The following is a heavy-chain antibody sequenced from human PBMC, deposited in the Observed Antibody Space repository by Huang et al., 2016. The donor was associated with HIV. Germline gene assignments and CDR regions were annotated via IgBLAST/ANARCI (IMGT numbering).Heavy chain of an antibody. CDR1: GFTFNTYA. V-gene: IGHV3-64*07. J-gene: IGHJ2*01. Sequence: EVQLVESGGGLVQPGGSLRLSCAASGFTFNTYAMNWVRQAPGKGLEYVSGITSNGGSTYQADSVKGRFTISRDNSKNTLVLQMGSLRAEDMAVYYCARGYGSGSPYFDLWGRGTLVTVSS. CDR2: ITSNGGST. D-gene: IGHD3-10*01. CDR3: ARGYGSGSPYFDL.